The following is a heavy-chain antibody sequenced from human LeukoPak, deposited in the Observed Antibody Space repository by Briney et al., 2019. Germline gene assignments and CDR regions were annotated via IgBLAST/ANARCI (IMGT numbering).Heavy chain of an antibody. D-gene: IGHD3-3*01. Sequence: GESLKISCKGSGYSFTSYWIGWVRQAPGQELEWMGWISVYNGDTNYAQNLQGRVTMTTDTSTSTAYMELRSLRSDDTAVYYCARDRWVPGGRSGSVDYWGQGTLVTVYS. CDR3: ARDRWVPGGRSGSVDY. V-gene: IGHV1-18*04. CDR1: GYSFTSYW. J-gene: IGHJ4*02. CDR2: ISVYNGDT.